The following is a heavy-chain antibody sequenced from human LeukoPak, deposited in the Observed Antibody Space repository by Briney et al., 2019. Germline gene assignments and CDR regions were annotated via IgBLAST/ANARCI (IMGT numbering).Heavy chain of an antibody. CDR1: GFTFSSYE. V-gene: IGHV3-48*03. J-gene: IGHJ4*02. Sequence: PGGSLRLSCAASGFTFSSYEMHWVRQAPGKGLEWVSYISSSGNTIYQADSVKGRFTIFRDNSKNTLYLQMNSLGDEDAAVYYCARGGGLGEQQAEDYWGQGTLVTVS. CDR2: ISSSGNTI. D-gene: IGHD6-13*01. CDR3: ARGGGLGEQQAEDY.